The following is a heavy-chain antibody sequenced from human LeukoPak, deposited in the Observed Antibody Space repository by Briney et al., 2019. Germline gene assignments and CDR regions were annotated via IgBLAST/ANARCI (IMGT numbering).Heavy chain of an antibody. D-gene: IGHD3-22*01. J-gene: IGHJ4*02. CDR3: ARTGDYYDSSGYYDFDY. CDR2: IYTSGST. CDR1: GGSISSYY. V-gene: IGHV4-4*07. Sequence: SETLSLTCTVSGGSISSYYWSWIRQPAGKGLEWIGRIYTSGSTNYNPSLKSRVTMSVDTSKNQFSLKLSSVTAADTAVYYCARTGDYYDSSGYYDFDYWGQGTLVTVSS.